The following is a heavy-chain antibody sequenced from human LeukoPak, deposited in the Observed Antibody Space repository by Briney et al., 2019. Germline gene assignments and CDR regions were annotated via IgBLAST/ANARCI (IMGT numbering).Heavy chain of an antibody. V-gene: IGHV3-48*04. CDR3: AITADYYDSSGPPQGFDP. CDR2: ISSSGSTI. J-gene: IGHJ5*02. D-gene: IGHD3-22*01. Sequence: GGSLRLSCAASGFIFTSYSMNWVRQAPGKGLEWVSYISSSGSTIYYADSVKGRFTISRDNAKNSLYLQMNSLRAEDTAVYYCAITADYYDSSGPPQGFDPWGQGTLVTVSS. CDR1: GFIFTSYS.